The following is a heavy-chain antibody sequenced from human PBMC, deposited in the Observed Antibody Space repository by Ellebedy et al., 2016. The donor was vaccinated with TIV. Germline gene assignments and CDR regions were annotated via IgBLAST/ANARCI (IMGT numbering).Heavy chain of an antibody. V-gene: IGHV3-30*18. CDR2: ISYDGSNK. D-gene: IGHD6-19*01. CDR3: AKFTVVGYYFDY. CDR1: GFTFSSHV. Sequence: GESLKISCAASGFTFSSHVMHWVRQAPGKGLEWVAVISYDGSNKYYADSVKGRFTISRDNSKNTLYLQMNSLRAEDTAVYYCAKFTVVGYYFDYWGQGTLVTVSS. J-gene: IGHJ4*02.